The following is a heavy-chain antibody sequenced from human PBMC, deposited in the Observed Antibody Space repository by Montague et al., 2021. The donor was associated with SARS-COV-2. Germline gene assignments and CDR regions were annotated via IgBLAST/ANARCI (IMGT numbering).Heavy chain of an antibody. D-gene: IGHD1-14*01. Sequence: SLRLSCAASGLTFSSYAMSWVRQAPGKGLEWVSAISGSGGSTYYADSVKGRFTIARDNSKNTLYLQMNSLRAEDTAVYYCAKDRSYRFFDDWGQGTLGNVAS. CDR3: AKDRSYRFFDD. V-gene: IGHV3-23*01. CDR1: GLTFSSYA. J-gene: IGHJ4*02. CDR2: ISGSGGST.